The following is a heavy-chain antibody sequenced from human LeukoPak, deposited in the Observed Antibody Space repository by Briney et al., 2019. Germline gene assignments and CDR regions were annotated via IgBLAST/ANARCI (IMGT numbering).Heavy chain of an antibody. J-gene: IGHJ6*02. CDR2: ISYDGSNK. CDR3: AKGGDGHNLEYYYYGMDV. Sequence: GRSLRLSCAASGFTFSGYGMHWVRQAPGKGLEGVAVISYDGSNKYYADSVKGRFTISRDNSKNTLYLQMNSLRAEDTAVYYCAKGGDGHNLEYYYYGMDVWAHGTTVTVSS. CDR1: GFTFSGYG. D-gene: IGHD5-24*01. V-gene: IGHV3-30*18.